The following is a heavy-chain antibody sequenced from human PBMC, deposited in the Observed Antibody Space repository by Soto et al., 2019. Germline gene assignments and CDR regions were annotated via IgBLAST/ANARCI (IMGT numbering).Heavy chain of an antibody. CDR1: GGTFSSYA. CDR3: ARYAEGYCSGGSCHNPWAPFDY. J-gene: IGHJ4*02. CDR2: IIPIFGTA. Sequence: GASVKVSCKASGGTFSSYAISWVRQAPGQGLEWMGGIIPIFGTANYAQKFQGRVTITAEESTSTAYMELSSLRSEDTAVYYCARYAEGYCSGGSCHNPWAPFDYWGQGTLVTVSS. D-gene: IGHD2-15*01. V-gene: IGHV1-69*13.